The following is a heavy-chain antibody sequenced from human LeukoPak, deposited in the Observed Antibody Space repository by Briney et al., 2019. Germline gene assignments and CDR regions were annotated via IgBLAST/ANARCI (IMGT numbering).Heavy chain of an antibody. D-gene: IGHD2-2*01. J-gene: IGHJ5*02. V-gene: IGHV3-7*03. CDR3: AKDTRYQLLSGGWFDP. Sequence: GGSLRLSCAASGFTFSSYWMSWVRQAPGKGLEWVANIKQDGSEKYYVDSVKGRFTISRDNAKNSLYLQMNSLRAEDTALYYCAKDTRYQLLSGGWFDPWGQGTLVTVSS. CDR1: GFTFSSYW. CDR2: IKQDGSEK.